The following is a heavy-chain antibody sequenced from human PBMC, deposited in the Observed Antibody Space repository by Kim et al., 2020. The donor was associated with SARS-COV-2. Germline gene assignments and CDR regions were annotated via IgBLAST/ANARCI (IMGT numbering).Heavy chain of an antibody. V-gene: IGHV7-4-1*02. Sequence: ASVKVSCKASGYTFTSYAMNWVRQAPGQGLEWMGWINTNTGNPTYAQGFTGRFVFSLDTSVSTAYLQISILKAEDTAVYYCAREDYDILTGYYNVRGGWFDPWGQGTLVTVSS. J-gene: IGHJ5*02. CDR1: GYTFTSYA. CDR3: AREDYDILTGYYNVRGGWFDP. CDR2: INTNTGNP. D-gene: IGHD3-9*01.